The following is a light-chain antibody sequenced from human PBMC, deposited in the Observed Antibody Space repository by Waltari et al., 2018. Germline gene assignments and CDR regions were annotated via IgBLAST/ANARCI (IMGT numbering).Light chain of an antibody. V-gene: IGKV3-15*01. CDR3: QHYHNWPLT. J-gene: IGKJ3*01. Sequence: IVMTQSPATLSVSPGERATLSCRASQSVSANLAWYQQKPGQGPRLLIYDASTRATGVPARFSGSGSGTEFTLTINSLQSDDFAVYFCQHYHNWPLTFGPGTKVDLK. CDR2: DAS. CDR1: QSVSAN.